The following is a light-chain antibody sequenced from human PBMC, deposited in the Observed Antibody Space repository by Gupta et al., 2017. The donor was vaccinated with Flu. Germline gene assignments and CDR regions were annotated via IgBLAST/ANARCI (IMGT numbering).Light chain of an antibody. J-gene: IGLJ1*01. CDR2: EVS. CDR1: RRDSGGYQS. Sequence: QSALTQPPSAAGSLGQSVTISCSGTRRDSGGYQSVSWYQKVAGKAPRLIIYEVSKRPAGVPDRFSGSKSGNTASLIVSGLQTEDEADYYCSSFAGSSRTYVFGTGTTITVL. CDR3: SSFAGSSRTYV. V-gene: IGLV2-8*01.